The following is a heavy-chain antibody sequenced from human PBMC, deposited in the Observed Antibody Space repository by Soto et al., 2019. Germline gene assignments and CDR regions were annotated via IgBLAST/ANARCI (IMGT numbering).Heavy chain of an antibody. CDR2: ITDNGRST. J-gene: IGHJ4*02. CDR3: AKERATTTAFDY. D-gene: IGHD4-17*01. CDR1: GFTFSGYA. V-gene: IGHV3-23*01. Sequence: QLLESGGGLVQPGGSLRLSCAASGFTFSGYAMSWVRQAPGKGLEWVSLITDNGRSTYYADSVKGRFTISRDNTKNTLFLQMNSLRAEDTAVYYCAKERATTTAFDYWGQGALVTVSS.